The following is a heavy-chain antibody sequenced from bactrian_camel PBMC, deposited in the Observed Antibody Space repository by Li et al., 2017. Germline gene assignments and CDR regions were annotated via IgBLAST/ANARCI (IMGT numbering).Heavy chain of an antibody. D-gene: IGHD4*01. CDR1: ALTFSLYG. V-gene: IGHV3S10*01. J-gene: IGHJ4*01. CDR3: AAGKRPCVLSYVDY. Sequence: DVQLVESGGALVQPGGSLRLSCAASALTFSLYGMSWVRQAPGKGLEWVSGIDKDGRSTYYADSVKGRFTISKDNAKNTVYLQMNSLKPEDTAMYYCAAGKRPCVLSYVDYWGQGTQVTVS. CDR2: IDKDGRST.